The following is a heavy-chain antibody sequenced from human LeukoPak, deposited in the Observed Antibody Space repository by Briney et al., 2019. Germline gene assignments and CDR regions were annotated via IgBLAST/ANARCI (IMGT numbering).Heavy chain of an antibody. CDR3: VKGGQDCSPTTCYYD. CDR2: ISGSGST. D-gene: IGHD2-2*01. CDR1: GITLSGYW. V-gene: IGHV3-23*01. J-gene: IGHJ4*02. Sequence: GGSLRLSCAASGITLSGYWMHWVRQAPGKGLEWVSAISGSGSTYYADSVKGRFTISRDNSKNTGYLQMNSLRAEDTAVYYCVKGGQDCSPTTCYYDWGQGTLVTVSS.